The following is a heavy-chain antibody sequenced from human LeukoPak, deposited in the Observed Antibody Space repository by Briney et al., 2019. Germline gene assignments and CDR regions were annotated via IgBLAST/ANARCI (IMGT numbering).Heavy chain of an antibody. CDR2: ISSSSSYI. Sequence: GGSLRLSCAASGFTFSSYSMNWVRQAPGKGLEWVSSISSSSSYIYYADSVKGRFTISRDNAKNTLYLQMNSLRAEDTAIYYCATYRQVLLPFESWGQGTLVTVSS. J-gene: IGHJ4*02. D-gene: IGHD5-18*01. CDR3: ATYRQVLLPFES. V-gene: IGHV3-21*04. CDR1: GFTFSSYS.